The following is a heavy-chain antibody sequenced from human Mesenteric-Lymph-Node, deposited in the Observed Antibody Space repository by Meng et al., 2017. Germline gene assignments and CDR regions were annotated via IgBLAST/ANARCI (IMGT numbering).Heavy chain of an antibody. J-gene: IGHJ5*02. V-gene: IGHV4-31*03. CDR3: ARAPGYSNTWFDP. CDR1: GGSVSSGGYY. D-gene: IGHD6-13*01. CDR2: IYYSGST. Sequence: SETLSLTCTVSGGSVSSGGYYWSWFRQHPGKGLEWIGYIYYSGSTYYNPSLKSRVNISADTSKNQVSLKLSSVTAADTAVYYCARAPGYSNTWFDPWGQGTLVTVSS.